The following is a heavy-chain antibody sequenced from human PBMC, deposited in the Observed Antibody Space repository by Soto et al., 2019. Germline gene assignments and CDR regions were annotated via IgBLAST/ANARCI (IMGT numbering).Heavy chain of an antibody. CDR3: AREKDREQLGGNYYYIMDV. Sequence: QVQVVQSGAEVKKPGSSVKVSCKTSGGTFSTSAISWVRQAPGQGLEWMGWIMPIFRTADYAQKFQGRVTITADESTTTAYLELSSLRSEDTAVYYCAREKDREQLGGNYYYIMDVWGQGTTVTVTS. CDR1: GGTFSTSA. D-gene: IGHD1-1*01. V-gene: IGHV1-69*12. CDR2: IMPIFRTA. J-gene: IGHJ6*02.